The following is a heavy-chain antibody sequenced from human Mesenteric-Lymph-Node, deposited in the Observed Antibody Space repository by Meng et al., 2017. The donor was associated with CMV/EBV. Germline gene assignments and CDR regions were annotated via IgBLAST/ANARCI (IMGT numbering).Heavy chain of an antibody. CDR3: AKATYQLLHGDAFDI. CDR1: GFTFDDYA. D-gene: IGHD2-2*01. J-gene: IGHJ3*02. V-gene: IGHV3-9*03. CDR2: ISWNSGST. Sequence: GGSLRLSCAASGFTFDDYAMHWVRQAPGKGLEWVSGISWNSGSTGYADSVKGRFTISRDNAKNALYLQMNSLRAEDMALYYCAKATYQLLHGDAFDIWGRGTMVTVSS.